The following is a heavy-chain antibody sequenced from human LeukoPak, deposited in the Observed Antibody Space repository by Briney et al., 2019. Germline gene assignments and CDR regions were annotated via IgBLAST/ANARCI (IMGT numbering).Heavy chain of an antibody. V-gene: IGHV3-21*01. Sequence: GGSLRLSCAASGFTFSSYTMNWVRQAPGKGLEWVPSISSSTSYIYYADSVKGRLSISRDNAKNTLYLQMNSLRAEDTAVYYCARGRYYAMDVWGQGTTVTVSS. J-gene: IGHJ6*02. CDR2: ISSSTSYI. CDR3: ARGRYYAMDV. CDR1: GFTFSSYT.